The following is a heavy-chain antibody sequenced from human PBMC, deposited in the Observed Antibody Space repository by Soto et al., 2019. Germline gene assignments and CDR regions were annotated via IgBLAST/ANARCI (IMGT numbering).Heavy chain of an antibody. Sequence: ASVKVSCKASGYTFTGYYMHWVRQAPGQGLEWMGWINPNSGGTNYAQKFQGWVTMTRDTSISTAYMELSRLRSDDTAVYYCARDLDVYYDYVWGSYRYTVYYGMDVWGQGTTVTVSS. CDR3: ARDLDVYYDYVWGSYRYTVYYGMDV. J-gene: IGHJ6*02. V-gene: IGHV1-2*04. CDR2: INPNSGGT. CDR1: GYTFTGYY. D-gene: IGHD3-16*02.